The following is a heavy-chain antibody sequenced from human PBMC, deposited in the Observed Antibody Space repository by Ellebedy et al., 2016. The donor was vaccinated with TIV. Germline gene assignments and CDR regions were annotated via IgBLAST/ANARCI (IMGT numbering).Heavy chain of an antibody. CDR1: GGSLNSGDYY. CDR3: AGVDRLRWFKYYYFDL. CDR2: VHYSGGP. J-gene: IGHJ2*01. Sequence: SETLSLTCSVSGGSLNSGDYYWTWIRQPPGKGLEWIGYVHYSGGPYSSPSLKSRVALSIDKAKNQFSLKLSSVTAADTAVYYCAGVDRLRWFKYYYFDLWGRGTLVTVSS. V-gene: IGHV4-30-4*01. D-gene: IGHD2/OR15-2a*01.